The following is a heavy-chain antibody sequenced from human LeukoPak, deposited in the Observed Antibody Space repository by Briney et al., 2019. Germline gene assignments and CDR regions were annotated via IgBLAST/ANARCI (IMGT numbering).Heavy chain of an antibody. Sequence: ASVTVSFKVSGYTLTELSMHSVRQAPGKGLEWVGGFDPEDGETIYAQKFQGRVTMTEDTSTDTAYMELSSLRSEDTAVYYCATLTVTTYNFDYWGQGTLVTGSS. J-gene: IGHJ4*02. CDR2: FDPEDGET. D-gene: IGHD4-17*01. CDR3: ATLTVTTYNFDY. V-gene: IGHV1-24*01. CDR1: GYTLTELS.